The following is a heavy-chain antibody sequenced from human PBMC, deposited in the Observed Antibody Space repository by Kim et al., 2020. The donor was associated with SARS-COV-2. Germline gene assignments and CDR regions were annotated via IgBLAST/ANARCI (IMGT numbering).Heavy chain of an antibody. J-gene: IGHJ4*02. V-gene: IGHV4-34*01. CDR2: INHSGST. Sequence: SETLSLTCAVYGGSFSGYYWSWIRQPPGKGLEWIGEINHSGSTNYNPSLKSRVTISVDTSKNQFSLKLSSVTAADTAVYYCAMGGDCSSTSCHDYWGQGTLVTVSS. D-gene: IGHD2-2*01. CDR1: GGSFSGYY. CDR3: AMGGDCSSTSCHDY.